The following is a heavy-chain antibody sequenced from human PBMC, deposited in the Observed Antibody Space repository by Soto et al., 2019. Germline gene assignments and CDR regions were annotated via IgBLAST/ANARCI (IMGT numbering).Heavy chain of an antibody. CDR3: ARDPDHYGGNSPTFDI. V-gene: IGHV4-59*01. CDR2: VYHSGTT. J-gene: IGHJ3*02. Sequence: SETLSLTCTVSGGSIRSYYWSWIRQPPGKGLEWIGYVYHSGTTNYNPSLKSRVTISVDTSKSQFSLKLTSVTAADTAVYYCARDPDHYGGNSPTFDIWGQGTMVTVSS. CDR1: GGSIRSYY. D-gene: IGHD4-17*01.